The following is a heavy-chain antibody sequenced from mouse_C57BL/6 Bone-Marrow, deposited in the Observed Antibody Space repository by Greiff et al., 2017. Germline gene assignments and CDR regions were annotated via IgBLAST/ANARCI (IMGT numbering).Heavy chain of an antibody. CDR1: GFNIKDDS. J-gene: IGHJ3*01. Sequence: VQLKESGAELVRPGASVKLSCTASGFNIKDDSMHWVKQRPEQGLEWIGWIDPANGDTEYASKFQGKVTITADTSSNTAYLQLSSLTSEDTAVYYCTTTVVATPAWFAYWGQGTLVTVSA. D-gene: IGHD1-1*01. CDR3: TTTVVATPAWFAY. CDR2: IDPANGDT. V-gene: IGHV14-4*01.